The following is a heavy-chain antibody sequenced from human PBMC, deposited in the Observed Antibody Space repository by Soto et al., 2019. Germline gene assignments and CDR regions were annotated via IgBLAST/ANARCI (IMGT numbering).Heavy chain of an antibody. CDR3: ARPPSDYDEGNWFAP. CDR1: GYTFTSYG. V-gene: IGHV1-18*04. Sequence: QVQLVQSGAEVKKPGASVKVSCKASGYTFTSYGISWVRQAPGQGLEWMGWISAYNGNTNYAQKLQVRVTMTTDTSTSTAYMELRSLRSDDTAVYYCARPPSDYDEGNWFAPWGQGTLVTVSS. J-gene: IGHJ5*02. D-gene: IGHD5-12*01. CDR2: ISAYNGNT.